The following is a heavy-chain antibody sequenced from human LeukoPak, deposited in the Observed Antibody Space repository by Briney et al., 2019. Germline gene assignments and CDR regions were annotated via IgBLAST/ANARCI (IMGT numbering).Heavy chain of an antibody. J-gene: IGHJ4*02. Sequence: PSETLSLTCAVSGGSISSSNWWSWVRQPPGKGLEWIGEIYHSGSTNHNPSLKSRVTISIDTSKNQFSLNLSSVTAADTAVYYCARHRAAWDRFDYWGQGTLVTVSS. D-gene: IGHD1-14*01. CDR1: GGSISSSNW. CDR3: ARHRAAWDRFDY. CDR2: IYHSGST. V-gene: IGHV4-4*02.